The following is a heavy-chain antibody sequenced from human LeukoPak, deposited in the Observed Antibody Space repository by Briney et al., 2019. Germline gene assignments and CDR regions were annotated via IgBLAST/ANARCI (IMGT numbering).Heavy chain of an antibody. J-gene: IGHJ6*03. CDR2: ISSSSKTI. Sequence: GGSLRLSCAASGFTFRSYGMNWGRQAPGRGLEGGSHISSSSKTIYYADSVKGRFTVSRDNAQNSLYLQMNSLRAEDTAVYYCARGYSSSPAANYYYYYYIDVWGKGTTVTVSS. D-gene: IGHD6-6*01. CDR3: ARGYSSSPAANYYYYYYIDV. V-gene: IGHV3-48*04. CDR1: GFTFRSYG.